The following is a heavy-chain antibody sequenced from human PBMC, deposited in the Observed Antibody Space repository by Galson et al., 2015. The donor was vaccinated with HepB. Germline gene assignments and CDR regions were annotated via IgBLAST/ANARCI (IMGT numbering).Heavy chain of an antibody. J-gene: IGHJ2*01. Sequence: SLRLSCAASGFTFDDYAMHWVRQAPGKGLEWVSGITWNSGRLEYADSVKGRFTISRDNARNSLYLQMNSLRAEDTALYYCAKAYYDLLTGYSRWYFDLWGRGTLVTVSS. CDR3: AKAYYDLLTGYSRWYFDL. V-gene: IGHV3-9*01. CDR1: GFTFDDYA. CDR2: ITWNSGRL. D-gene: IGHD3-9*01.